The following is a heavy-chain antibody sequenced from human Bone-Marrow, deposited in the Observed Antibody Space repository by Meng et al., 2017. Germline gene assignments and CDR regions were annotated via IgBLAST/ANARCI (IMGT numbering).Heavy chain of an antibody. CDR1: GFTFSSYA. D-gene: IGHD3-22*01. CDR2: IWYDGSNK. Sequence: GGSLRLSCAASGFTFSSYAMHWVRQAPGKGLEWVAVIWYDGSNKYYADSVKGRFTISRDNSKNTLYLQMNSLRAEDTAVYYCARALGLDSSGYYLTFSPLDYWGQGTLVTVSS. CDR3: ARALGLDSSGYYLTFSPLDY. V-gene: IGHV3-33*08. J-gene: IGHJ4*02.